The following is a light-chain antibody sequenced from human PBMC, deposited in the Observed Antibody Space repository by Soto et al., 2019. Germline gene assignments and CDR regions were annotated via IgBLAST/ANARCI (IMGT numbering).Light chain of an antibody. J-gene: IGLJ1*01. V-gene: IGLV1-40*01. CDR3: QSYDSSLSGYV. CDR1: SSNIGAGYD. CDR2: GNS. Sequence: QSVLTQPPSVSGAPGQRVTISCTGSSSNIGAGYDVHWYQQLPGTAPKVLIYGNSNRPSGVPVRFSGSKSGTSASLAITGLQAEDEADYYCQSYDSSLSGYVFGTGTKLTVL.